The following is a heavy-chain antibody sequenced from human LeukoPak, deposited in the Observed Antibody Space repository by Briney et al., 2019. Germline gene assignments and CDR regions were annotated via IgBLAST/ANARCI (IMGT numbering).Heavy chain of an antibody. CDR2: FDPEDGET. Sequence: ASVKVSCKVSGYTLTELSMHWVRQAPGKGLEWMGGFDPEDGETIYAQKFQGRVTMTEDTSTDTAYMELSSLRSEDTAVYYCATVTYYSTTYYFDYWGQGTLVTVSS. CDR3: ATVTYYSTTYYFDY. CDR1: GYTLTELS. J-gene: IGHJ4*02. V-gene: IGHV1-24*01. D-gene: IGHD3-16*01.